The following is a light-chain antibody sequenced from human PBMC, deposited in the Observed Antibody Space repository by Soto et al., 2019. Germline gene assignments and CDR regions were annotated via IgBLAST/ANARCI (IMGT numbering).Light chain of an antibody. V-gene: IGKV3-11*01. CDR2: DAS. Sequence: EGVFPQSRGTLSRAPGERPTFSCRASQSVRSSLAWYQQQPGQAPRLLIYDASNRATGIPGRFSGSGSGTDFTLTISGLDPIQLAVYSCQPRSSWPWTFGLGTKVDIK. CDR1: QSVRSS. J-gene: IGKJ1*01. CDR3: QPRSSWPWT.